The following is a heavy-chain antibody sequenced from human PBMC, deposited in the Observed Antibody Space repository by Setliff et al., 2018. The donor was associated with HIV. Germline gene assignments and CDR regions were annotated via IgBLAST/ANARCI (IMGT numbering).Heavy chain of an antibody. D-gene: IGHD1-26*01. V-gene: IGHV3-74*01. J-gene: IGHJ4*01. CDR2: ISPDGRST. Sequence: GGSLRLSCAASGFTFNNYWMNWVRQVPGKGLVWVARISPDGRSTTHADAVKGRFTISRDNAKNTLYLHMNSLRVDDTAVYFCARDKWASGFDFWGHGTLVTVSS. CDR1: GFTFNNYW. CDR3: ARDKWASGFDF.